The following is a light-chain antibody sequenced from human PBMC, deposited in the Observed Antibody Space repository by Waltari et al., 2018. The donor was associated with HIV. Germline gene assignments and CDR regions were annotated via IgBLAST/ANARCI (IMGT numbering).Light chain of an antibody. V-gene: IGKV3-11*01. CDR1: HSVSTY. CDR2: DAS. Sequence: EIVLTQSPATLSLSPGERATLSCRASHSVSTYLAWYQQKLGQPPRHLIHDASNRATGIPPRFSGSGSGTDFTLTIISLEPEDFAVYYCQQRTNWPQNTFGGGTKVEIK. J-gene: IGKJ4*01. CDR3: QQRTNWPQNT.